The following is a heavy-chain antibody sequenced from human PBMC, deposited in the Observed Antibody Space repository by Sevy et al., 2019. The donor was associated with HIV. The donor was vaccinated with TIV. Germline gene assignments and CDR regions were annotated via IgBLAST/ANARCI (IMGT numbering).Heavy chain of an antibody. J-gene: IGHJ4*02. V-gene: IGHV3-66*02. CDR1: GFTVNDKY. D-gene: IGHD6-19*01. CDR2: IFSSGST. CDR3: VSLFLSYRSGCSYFDY. Sequence: GGSLRLSCAISGFTVNDKYIIWVRQAPGKGLEWVSVIFSSGSTYYADSAKGRFTISRDNSKNTVDLQMNSVRAEDTAVYYCVSLFLSYRSGCSYFDYWGQGTLVTFSS.